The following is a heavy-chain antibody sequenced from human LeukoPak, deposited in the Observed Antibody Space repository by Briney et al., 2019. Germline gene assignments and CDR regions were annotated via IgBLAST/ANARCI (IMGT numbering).Heavy chain of an antibody. CDR1: GFTFSSYA. D-gene: IGHD3-22*01. CDR3: ARTTYYYDSRYFDY. Sequence: GGSLRLFCAASGFTFSSYAMPWVRQAPGKGLEWVSVIYSGGSTYYADSVKGRFTISRDNSKNTLYLQMNSLRAEDTAVYYCARTTYYYDSRYFDYWGQGTLVTVSS. J-gene: IGHJ4*02. CDR2: IYSGGST. V-gene: IGHV3-66*01.